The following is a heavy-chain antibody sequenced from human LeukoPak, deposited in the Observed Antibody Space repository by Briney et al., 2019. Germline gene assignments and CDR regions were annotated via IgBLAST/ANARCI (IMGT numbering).Heavy chain of an antibody. D-gene: IGHD3-10*01. J-gene: IGHJ4*02. CDR3: ARDKKSGESSEIDY. CDR2: INRDGSTT. Sequence: AGGSLRLSCAASVFTFSNYWVHWVRQAPGKGLVWVSRINRDGSTTKYADSVKGRFTVSRDNAKNTLNLQMNSLRAEDTAVYYCARDKKSGESSEIDYWGQGTLVTVSS. V-gene: IGHV3-74*03. CDR1: VFTFSNYW.